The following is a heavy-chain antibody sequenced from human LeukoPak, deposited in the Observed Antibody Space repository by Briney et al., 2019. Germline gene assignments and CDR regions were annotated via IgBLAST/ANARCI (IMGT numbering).Heavy chain of an antibody. CDR2: INPSGGST. J-gene: IGHJ4*02. CDR1: GYTFSSYY. Sequence: GASVKVSCKASGYTFSSYYIHWVRQAPGQGLEWMGIINPSGGSTSYAQKFQGRVTMTRDMSTSTVYMELSSLRSEDTAVYYCAREDQVAFGGVIVSNDYWGQGTLVTVSS. D-gene: IGHD3-16*02. V-gene: IGHV1-46*01. CDR3: AREDQVAFGGVIVSNDY.